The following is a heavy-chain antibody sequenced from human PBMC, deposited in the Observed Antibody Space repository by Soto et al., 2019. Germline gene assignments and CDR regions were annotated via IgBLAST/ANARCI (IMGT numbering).Heavy chain of an antibody. CDR1: GFTFSDYY. CDR2: ISSSGSTI. D-gene: IGHD5-12*01. V-gene: IGHV3-11*01. CDR3: ASGYSAYGALGFDP. J-gene: IGHJ5*02. Sequence: GGSLRLSCAASGFTFSDYYMSWIRQAPGKGLDWVSYISSSGSTIYYADSVKGRFTISRDNAKNSLYMQMNSLRAEDTAVYYCASGYSAYGALGFDPWGQGTLVTVSS.